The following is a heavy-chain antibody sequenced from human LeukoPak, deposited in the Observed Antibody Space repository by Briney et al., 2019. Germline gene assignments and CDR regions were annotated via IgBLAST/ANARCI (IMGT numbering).Heavy chain of an antibody. CDR3: AREGGGDFWSRDYYMDV. Sequence: ASVKVSCKPSGYTFSDHYMHWVRQAPGQGLEWMAWINPKNGGTTYAPKSQGRVTLTRDTSISTFYMELSRLTSDDTAVYYCAREGGGDFWSRDYYMDVWGKGTTVTVS. CDR1: GYTFSDHY. V-gene: IGHV1-2*02. J-gene: IGHJ6*03. CDR2: INPKNGGT. D-gene: IGHD3-3*01.